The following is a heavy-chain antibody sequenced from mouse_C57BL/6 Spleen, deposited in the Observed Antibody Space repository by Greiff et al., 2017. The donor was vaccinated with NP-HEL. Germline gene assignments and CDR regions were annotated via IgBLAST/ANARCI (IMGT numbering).Heavy chain of an antibody. Sequence: QVQLQQPGAELVKPGASVKMSCKASGYTFTSYWITWVKQRPGQGLEWIGALYPGSGSTTYTEKFKSTATLTVDTSSSTAYMQLSSLTSEDSAVYYCARDRKEAWFGDWGQGTLVTVSA. CDR3: ARDRKEAWFGD. CDR2: LYPGSGST. CDR1: GYTFTSYW. D-gene: IGHD2-14*01. V-gene: IGHV1-55*01. J-gene: IGHJ3*01.